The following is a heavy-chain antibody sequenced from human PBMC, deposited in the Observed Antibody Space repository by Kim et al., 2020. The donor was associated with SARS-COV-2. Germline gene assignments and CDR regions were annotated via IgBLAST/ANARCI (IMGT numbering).Heavy chain of an antibody. Sequence: GGSLRLSCAASGFTFSSYAMSWVRQAPGKGLEWVSAISGSGGSTYYADSVKGRFTISRDNSKNTLYLQMNSLRAEDTAVYYCAKVKGAPRYGSGMGTYNWFDPWGQGTLVTVSS. V-gene: IGHV3-23*01. CDR3: AKVKGAPRYGSGMGTYNWFDP. D-gene: IGHD3-10*01. J-gene: IGHJ5*02. CDR1: GFTFSSYA. CDR2: ISGSGGST.